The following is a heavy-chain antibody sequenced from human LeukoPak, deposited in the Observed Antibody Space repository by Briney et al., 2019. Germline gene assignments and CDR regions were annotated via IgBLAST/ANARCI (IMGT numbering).Heavy chain of an antibody. V-gene: IGHV3-21*01. CDR3: AGSYYDSSGYYPFGG. CDR2: ISSSSSYI. D-gene: IGHD3-22*01. J-gene: IGHJ4*02. CDR1: GFTFSSYS. Sequence: GGSLRLSCAASGFTFSSYSMNWVRQAPGKGLEWVSSISSSSSYIYYADSVKGRFTISRDNAKNSLYLQVNSLRAEDTAVYYCAGSYYDSSGYYPFGGWGQGTLVTVSS.